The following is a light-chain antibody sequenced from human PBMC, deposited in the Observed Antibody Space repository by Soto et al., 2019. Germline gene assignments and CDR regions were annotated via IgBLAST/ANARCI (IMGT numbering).Light chain of an antibody. Sequence: QAVVTQPPSLSAAPRQKVTISCSGANSNIGDNYVSWYQHLPGTTPKLLIYDNNKRPSGIPDRFSGSKSGTSATLGITGLQTGDEADYYCGTWDSTLSAGVFGGGTKLTVL. CDR2: DNN. J-gene: IGLJ2*01. CDR1: NSNIGDNY. CDR3: GTWDSTLSAGV. V-gene: IGLV1-51*01.